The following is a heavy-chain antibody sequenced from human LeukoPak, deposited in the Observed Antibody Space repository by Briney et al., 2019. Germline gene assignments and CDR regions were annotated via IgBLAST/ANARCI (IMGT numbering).Heavy chain of an antibody. J-gene: IGHJ4*02. CDR2: ISRFGIT. D-gene: IGHD1-26*01. V-gene: IGHV4-34*01. Sequence: PSETLSLTCSASIESTSGNYWSWVRQAPGKGLEWIGEISRFGITNYHPSLKSRVTMSLDRSKNQFSLELTSVTAADSGVYYCARELLGAPTPGAYWGQGTLVTVSS. CDR1: IESTSGNY. CDR3: ARELLGAPTPGAY.